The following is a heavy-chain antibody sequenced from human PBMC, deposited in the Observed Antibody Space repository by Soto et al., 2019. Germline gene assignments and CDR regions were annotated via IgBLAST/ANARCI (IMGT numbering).Heavy chain of an antibody. CDR2: IIPVFGTA. J-gene: IGHJ6*02. CDR3: ARETPSAAAAYYYYGLDV. D-gene: IGHD6-13*01. CDR1: GGTFSSYF. V-gene: IGHV1-69*13. Sequence: SVKVSCKVSGGTFSSYFINWVLQAPGQGLEWVGGIIPVFGTASYAEKFQGRVTITADESTSTAYMELSRLRSDDTAVYYCARETPSAAAAYYYYGLDVWGQGTTVTVSS.